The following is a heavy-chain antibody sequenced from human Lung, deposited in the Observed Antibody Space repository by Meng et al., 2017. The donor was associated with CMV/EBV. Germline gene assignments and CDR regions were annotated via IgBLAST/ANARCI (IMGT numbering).Heavy chain of an antibody. J-gene: IGHJ4*02. Sequence: GGSLRLXCAASGFTFSGYEMNWVRQAPGKGLEWVSYISYTGNTISYADSVKGRFTISRDNAKNSLFLQMNSLRAEDTAIYYCARDAYGVIGSYYFDYWGQGTXVNVYS. CDR2: ISYTGNTI. CDR3: ARDAYGVIGSYYFDY. V-gene: IGHV3-48*03. D-gene: IGHD4-17*01. CDR1: GFTFSGYE.